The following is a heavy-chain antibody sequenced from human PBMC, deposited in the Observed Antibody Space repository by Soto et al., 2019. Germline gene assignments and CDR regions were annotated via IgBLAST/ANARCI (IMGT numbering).Heavy chain of an antibody. J-gene: IGHJ4*02. Sequence: SETLSLTCTVSGDSINSADYYWSWLRQPPGKGLEWIGYIYYSRSDYYNPSLGRRATITIDTSRNQFSLNLMSVTAADTAVYYCARVVQFYDSSGYSFYYFDYWGQGALVTVSP. CDR2: IYYSRSD. CDR3: ARVVQFYDSSGYSFYYFDY. CDR1: GDSINSADYY. D-gene: IGHD3-22*01. V-gene: IGHV4-30-4*01.